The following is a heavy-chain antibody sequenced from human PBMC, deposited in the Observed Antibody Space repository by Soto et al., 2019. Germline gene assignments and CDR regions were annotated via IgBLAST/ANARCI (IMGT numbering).Heavy chain of an antibody. Sequence: GGSLRLSSTASEVTFTGYGMHWVRQAPGKGLEWVAVIRFDGSNIYYVDSVKGRFTISRDNARNMLYLQMNSLRAEDTAVYYCARDGVGSTAYFGYFDYWGLGTLVTVSS. J-gene: IGHJ4*02. CDR1: EVTFTGYG. CDR3: ARDGVGSTAYFGYFDY. D-gene: IGHD1-26*01. V-gene: IGHV3-33*01. CDR2: IRFDGSNI.